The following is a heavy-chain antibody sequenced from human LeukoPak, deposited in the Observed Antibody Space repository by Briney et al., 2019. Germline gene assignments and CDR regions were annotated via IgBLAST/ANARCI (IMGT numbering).Heavy chain of an antibody. J-gene: IGHJ4*02. D-gene: IGHD6-25*01. V-gene: IGHV4-59*08. Sequence: ASETLSLTCTVSGGSISSYYWSWIRQPPGKGLEWIGYIYYSGSTNYNPSLKSRVTISVDTSKNQFSLKLSSVTAADTAVYYFARCGSNPYYFDYWGQGTLVTVSS. CDR2: IYYSGST. CDR1: GGSISSYY. CDR3: ARCGSNPYYFDY.